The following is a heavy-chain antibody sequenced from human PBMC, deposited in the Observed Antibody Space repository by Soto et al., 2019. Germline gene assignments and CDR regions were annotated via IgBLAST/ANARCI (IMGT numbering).Heavy chain of an antibody. CDR1: GFTFSDSW. CDR3: VRGGSNYAS. CDR2: IKPDESEK. J-gene: IGHJ5*02. V-gene: IGHV3-7*01. Sequence: GGSLRLSCTASGFTFSDSWMTWVRQAPGKGLEWVARIKPDESEKKYADSVKGRFSISRDNAKNSMYLQMDSLRGEDTAVYYCVRGGSNYASWGQGTLVTVS. D-gene: IGHD4-4*01.